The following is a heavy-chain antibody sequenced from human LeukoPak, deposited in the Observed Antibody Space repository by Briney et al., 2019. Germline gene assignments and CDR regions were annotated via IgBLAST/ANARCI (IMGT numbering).Heavy chain of an antibody. CDR3: ARLALQEVGATQTYYLDY. D-gene: IGHD1-26*01. V-gene: IGHV4-61*01. Sequence: SETLSLTCTVSGVSISSTSYYWSWIRQPPGKGLEWIGYIYSSGSTNYNPSLKSRVTISVDTSKIQFSLKLSSVTAADTAVYYCARLALQEVGATQTYYLDYWGQGTLVTASS. CDR1: GVSISSTSYY. J-gene: IGHJ4*02. CDR2: IYSSGST.